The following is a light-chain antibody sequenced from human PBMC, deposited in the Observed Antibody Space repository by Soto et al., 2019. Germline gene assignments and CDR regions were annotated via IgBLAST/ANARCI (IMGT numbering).Light chain of an antibody. CDR3: SSYAGNNNRYV. Sequence: QSVLTQPPSASGSPGQSVTISCTGTSSDVGGYNFVSWYQQHPDKAPKLMIYEVNKRPSGVPNRFSGSKSGNTASLTVSGLQAEDEADYYYSSYAGNNNRYVFGTGTKLTVL. V-gene: IGLV2-8*01. J-gene: IGLJ1*01. CDR1: SSDVGGYNF. CDR2: EVN.